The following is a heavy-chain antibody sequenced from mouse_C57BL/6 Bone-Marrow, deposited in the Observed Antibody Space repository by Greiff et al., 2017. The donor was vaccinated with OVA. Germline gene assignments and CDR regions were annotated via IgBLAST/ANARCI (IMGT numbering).Heavy chain of an antibody. CDR3: TTSITTVVADYAMDY. J-gene: IGHJ4*01. CDR2: IDPENGDT. V-gene: IGHV14-4*01. Sequence: EVQLHQSGAELVRPGASVKLSCTASGFNIKDDYMHWVKQRPEQGLEWIGWIDPENGDTEYASKFQGKATITADTSSNTAYLQLSSLTSEDTAVYYCTTSITTVVADYAMDYWGQGTSVTVSS. D-gene: IGHD1-1*01. CDR1: GFNIKDDY.